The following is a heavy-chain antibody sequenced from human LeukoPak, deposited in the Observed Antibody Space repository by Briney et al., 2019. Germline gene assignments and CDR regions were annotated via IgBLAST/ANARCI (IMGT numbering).Heavy chain of an antibody. CDR3: ARGHSSGWNPDLYFDY. Sequence: KPSQTLSLTCAVSGGSISGGTYSWNWIRQPPGKGLEWIGYIYDDGSTYYNPSLKSRVTISVDTSKNQVSLQLSSVTAADTADYYCARGHSSGWNPDLYFDYWGQGTLVTVSS. D-gene: IGHD6-19*01. J-gene: IGHJ4*02. CDR1: GGSISGGTYS. V-gene: IGHV4-30-2*01. CDR2: IYDDGST.